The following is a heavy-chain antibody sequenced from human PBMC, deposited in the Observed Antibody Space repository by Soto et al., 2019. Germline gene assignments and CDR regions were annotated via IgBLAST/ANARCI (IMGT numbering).Heavy chain of an antibody. CDR1: GSTFTSYG. V-gene: IGHV1-18*01. CDR2: ISAYNGNT. D-gene: IGHD3-10*01. J-gene: IGHJ6*02. CDR3: ARDRVYGSGSYYSPDYYYYVMDL. Sequence: GASVQVSCPASGSTFTSYGISWVRQAPGQGLEWMGWISAYNGNTNYAQKLQGRVTMTTDTSTSTAYMELRSLRSDDTAVYYCARDRVYGSGSYYSPDYYYYVMDLWGQGTTVTVSS.